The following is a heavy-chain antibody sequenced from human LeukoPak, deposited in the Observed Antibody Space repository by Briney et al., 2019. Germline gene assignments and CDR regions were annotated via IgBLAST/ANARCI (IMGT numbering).Heavy chain of an antibody. Sequence: GGSPRLSCAASGFTFSSYSMNWVRQAPGKGLEWVSSISSSSSTIYYADSVKGRFTISRDNAKNSLYLQMNSLRAEDTAVCYCARDSIFEAFDYWGQGTLVTVSS. V-gene: IGHV3-48*01. CDR1: GFTFSSYS. CDR2: ISSSSSTI. CDR3: ARDSIFEAFDY. D-gene: IGHD3-3*01. J-gene: IGHJ4*02.